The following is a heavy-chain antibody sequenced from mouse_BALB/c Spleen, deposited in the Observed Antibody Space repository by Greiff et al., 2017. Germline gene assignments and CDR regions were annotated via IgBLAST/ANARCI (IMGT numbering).Heavy chain of an antibody. D-gene: IGHD1-1*01. CDR3: ARNYGSSLDFDY. J-gene: IGHJ2*01. Sequence: ESGPGLVKPSQSLSLTCTVTGYSITSDYAWNWIRQFPGNKLEWMGYISYSGSTSYNPSLKSRISITRDTSKNQFFLQLNSVTTEDTATYYCARNYGSSLDFDYWGQGTTLTVSS. CDR1: GYSITSDYA. CDR2: ISYSGST. V-gene: IGHV3-2*02.